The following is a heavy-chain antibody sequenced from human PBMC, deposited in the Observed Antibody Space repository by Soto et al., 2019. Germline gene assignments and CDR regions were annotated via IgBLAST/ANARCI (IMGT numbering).Heavy chain of an antibody. J-gene: IGHJ4*02. V-gene: IGHV4-34*12. Sequence: SETLSLTCAVYGGSFSGYYWSWIRQPPGKGLEWIGYVFHSGSTYYNPSLKSRVTISVDTSKKQFPLKLSSVTAADTAVYYCASRKSSPYFDYWGQGTLVTVSS. CDR2: VFHSGST. CDR1: GGSFSGYY. D-gene: IGHD3-10*01. CDR3: ASRKSSPYFDY.